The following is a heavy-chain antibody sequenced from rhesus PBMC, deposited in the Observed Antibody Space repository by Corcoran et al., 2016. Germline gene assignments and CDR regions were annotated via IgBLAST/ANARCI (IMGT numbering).Heavy chain of an antibody. CDR1: GYSISSGDY. V-gene: IGHV4-99*02. CDR2: IGGSSGTT. J-gene: IGHJ4*01. CDR3: ARDPPLSEYSSAY. Sequence: QVQLQESGPGLVKPSETLSLTCAVSGYSISSGDYWGWIRQPPGKGLEYIGYIGGSSGTTYYTPALKSRVTSSKDTSKNQFSLKLSSVTAADTAVYYCARDPPLSEYSSAYWGQGVLVTVSS. D-gene: IGHD6-31*01.